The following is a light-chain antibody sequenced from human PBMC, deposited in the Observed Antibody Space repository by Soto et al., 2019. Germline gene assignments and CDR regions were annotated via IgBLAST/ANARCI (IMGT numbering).Light chain of an antibody. CDR2: GAS. V-gene: IGKV3-15*01. CDR3: QQYGSSGT. CDR1: QTINNN. Sequence: VMTQAPATLSVSPGERATLSCRASQTINNNVAWYQLKDGQVPRLLIYGASTRATDIPARFSGSGSGTEFTLTIRRLEPEDFAVYYCQQYGSSGTFGQGTKLDIK. J-gene: IGKJ1*01.